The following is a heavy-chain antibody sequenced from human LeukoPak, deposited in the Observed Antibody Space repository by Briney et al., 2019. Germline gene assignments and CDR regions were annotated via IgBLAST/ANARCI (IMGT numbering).Heavy chain of an antibody. CDR3: ARAGEGYYAPLFDF. V-gene: IGHV4-39*01. J-gene: IGHJ4*02. CDR1: GGSLSTSSYY. Sequence: HSGTLSLTCAVSGGSLSTSSYYWGWIRQPPGKGLEWIGSTYFNGRTYYNPSLKSRITISVDTSKNQFSLKLSSVTAADTAVYYCARAGEGYYAPLFDFWGQGTLVTVSS. D-gene: IGHD3-10*01. CDR2: TYFNGRT.